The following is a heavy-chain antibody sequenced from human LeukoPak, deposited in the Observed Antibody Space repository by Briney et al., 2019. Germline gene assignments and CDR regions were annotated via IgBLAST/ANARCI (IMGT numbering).Heavy chain of an antibody. Sequence: SETLSLTCTVSGGSISSSSYYWGWIRQPPGKGLEWIGSIYYSGSTYYNPSLKSRVTISVDTSKNQFSLKLSSVTAADTAVYYCARAYLRLGELSLSWFDPWGQGTLVTVSS. D-gene: IGHD3-16*02. V-gene: IGHV4-39*07. CDR2: IYYSGST. J-gene: IGHJ5*02. CDR3: ARAYLRLGELSLSWFDP. CDR1: GGSISSSSYY.